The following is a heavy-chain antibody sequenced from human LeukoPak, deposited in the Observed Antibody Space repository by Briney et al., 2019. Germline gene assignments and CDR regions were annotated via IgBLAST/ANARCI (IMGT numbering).Heavy chain of an antibody. CDR1: GFTVSSNY. V-gene: IGHV3-53*01. CDR2: IYSGGST. D-gene: IGHD5-12*01. J-gene: IGHJ4*02. Sequence: GGFLRLSCAASGFTVSSNYMSWVRQAPGKGLEWVSVIYSGGSTYYADSVKGRFTISRDNSKNTLYLQMNSLRAEDTAVYYCARSADSYERDYWGQGTLVTVSS. CDR3: ARSADSYERDY.